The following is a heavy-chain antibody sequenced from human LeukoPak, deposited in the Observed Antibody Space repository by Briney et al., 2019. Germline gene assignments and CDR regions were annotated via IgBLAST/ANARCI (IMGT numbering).Heavy chain of an antibody. J-gene: IGHJ3*02. D-gene: IGHD2-21*01. CDR2: ISGGGDSR. CDR3: ASNRAYCGGDCYDDAFDI. Sequence: PGGSLRLSCAASGFTFSSYAMNWVRQVPGKGLEWVSTISGGGDSRYYADSVKGRFTISRDNAKNSLYLQMNSLRAEDTAVYYCASNRAYCGGDCYDDAFDIWGQGTMVTVSS. CDR1: GFTFSSYA. V-gene: IGHV3-23*01.